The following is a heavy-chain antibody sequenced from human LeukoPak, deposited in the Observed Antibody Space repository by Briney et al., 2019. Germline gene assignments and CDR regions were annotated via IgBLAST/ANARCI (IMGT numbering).Heavy chain of an antibody. CDR2: IYYSGST. V-gene: IGHV4-59*01. Sequence: SETLSLTCTVSGGSIHSYYWSWLRQPPGKGLEWIGYIYYSGSTDYNPSLKSRVTISVDTSKSQFSLKPSSVAAADTAVYYCARVRALSYYDSSGDLYYFDYWGQGTLVTVSS. CDR1: GGSIHSYY. CDR3: ARVRALSYYDSSGDLYYFDY. D-gene: IGHD3-22*01. J-gene: IGHJ4*02.